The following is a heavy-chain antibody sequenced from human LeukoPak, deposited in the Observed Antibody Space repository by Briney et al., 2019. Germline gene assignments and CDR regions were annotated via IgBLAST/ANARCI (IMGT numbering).Heavy chain of an antibody. V-gene: IGHV3-33*06. D-gene: IGHD3-10*01. CDR2: IWFDGSRE. CDR3: AKDNSIYGSGSYPDAFDI. Sequence: GGSLRLSCVVSGFTFSSHGMHWVRQAPGKGLEWLAVIWFDGSREYYADSVKGRFTISRDNSKNTLYLQMNSLRAEDTAVYYCAKDNSIYGSGSYPDAFDIWGQGTMVTVSS. CDR1: GFTFSSHG. J-gene: IGHJ3*02.